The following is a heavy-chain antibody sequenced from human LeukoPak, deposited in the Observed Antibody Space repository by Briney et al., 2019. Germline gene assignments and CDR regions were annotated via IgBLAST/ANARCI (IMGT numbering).Heavy chain of an antibody. J-gene: IGHJ1*01. CDR1: GFSFSSYW. CDR3: ARDENFQH. V-gene: IGHV3-7*04. Sequence: GGSLSLSCAASGFSFSSYWMSWVRQAPGKGLEWVANIKEDGSVKYYVDSVKGRFTVSRDNAKNSVDLQMNSLRAEDTAVYYCARDENFQHWGQGTLVTVSS. CDR2: IKEDGSVK.